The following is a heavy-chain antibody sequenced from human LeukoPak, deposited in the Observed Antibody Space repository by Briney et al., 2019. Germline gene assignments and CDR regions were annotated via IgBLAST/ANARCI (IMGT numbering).Heavy chain of an antibody. CDR3: AKEKGIYCSSIDCSPGMDV. CDR2: ISGSGGST. CDR1: GFTFSSYA. V-gene: IGHV3-23*01. D-gene: IGHD2-2*01. J-gene: IGHJ6*02. Sequence: PGGSLRLSCAASGFTFSSYAMSWVRQAPGKGLEWVSAISGSGGSTYYADSVKGRFTISRDNSKNTLYLQMSSLRAEDTAVYYCAKEKGIYCSSIDCSPGMDVWGQGTTVTVSS.